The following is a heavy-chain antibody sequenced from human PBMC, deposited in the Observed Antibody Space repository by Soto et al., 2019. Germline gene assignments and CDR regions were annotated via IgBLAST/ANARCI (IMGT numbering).Heavy chain of an antibody. CDR1: GYTFTSYA. D-gene: IGHD3-3*01. Sequence: QVQLVQSGAEEKKPGASVKVSCKASGYTFTSYAMHWVRQAPGQRLEWMGWINAGNGNTKYSQKFQGRVTITRDTSTGTVYMELSSLGAEDTAVYSCASSFWVVADFDYWGQGTLVTVSS. CDR2: INAGNGNT. J-gene: IGHJ4*02. CDR3: ASSFWVVADFDY. V-gene: IGHV1-3*05.